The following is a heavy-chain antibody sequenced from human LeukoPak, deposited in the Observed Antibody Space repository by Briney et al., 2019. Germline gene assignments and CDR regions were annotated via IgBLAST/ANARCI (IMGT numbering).Heavy chain of an antibody. Sequence: PGGSLRLSCAASGFTFSSYGMHWVRQAPGKGLEWVAVISYDGSNKYYADSVKGRFTISRDNSKNTLYLQMNSLRAEDTAVYYCAKTYYDFWSGYYGEFFFDYWGQGTLVTVSS. D-gene: IGHD3-3*01. CDR2: ISYDGSNK. J-gene: IGHJ4*02. CDR3: AKTYYDFWSGYYGEFFFDY. CDR1: GFTFSSYG. V-gene: IGHV3-30*18.